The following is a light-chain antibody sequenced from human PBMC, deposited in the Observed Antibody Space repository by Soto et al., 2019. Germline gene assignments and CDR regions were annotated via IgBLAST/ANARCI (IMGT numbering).Light chain of an antibody. Sequence: QSVLTQPPSASGSPGQSVTISCTGTSSDVGAYNYVSWYQQHAGKAPKLVIYEVTKRPSGVPDRFSGSKSANTASLTVSGLQAEDEAGYYCSSFASSNTWVFGGGTKVTVL. CDR1: SSDVGAYNY. J-gene: IGLJ3*02. CDR2: EVT. V-gene: IGLV2-8*01. CDR3: SSFASSNTWV.